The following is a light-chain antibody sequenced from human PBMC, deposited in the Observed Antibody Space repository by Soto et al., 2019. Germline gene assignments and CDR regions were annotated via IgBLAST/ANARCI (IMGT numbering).Light chain of an antibody. CDR2: GTF. V-gene: IGLV1-40*01. CDR1: SSNIGAAYD. CDR3: QSYDSRLSGYV. J-gene: IGLJ1*01. Sequence: QAVVTQPPSVSGAPGQRVTISCTGGSSNIGAAYDVHWYQHLPGTAPKLLIYGTFNRPSGVPDRFSGSKSGTSASLAITGLQAEDEADYYCQSYDSRLSGYVFGTGTKLTVL.